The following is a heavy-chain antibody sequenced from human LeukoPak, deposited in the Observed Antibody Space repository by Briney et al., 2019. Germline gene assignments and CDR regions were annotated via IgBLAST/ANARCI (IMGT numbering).Heavy chain of an antibody. V-gene: IGHV4-34*01. CDR2: IKHSGSN. CDR3: ARAYYDFWSGYQFDY. D-gene: IGHD3-3*01. Sequence: PAETLSLTCAVYGGSFSVYYWSWIRQPPGKWREWMGEIKHSGSNNYNPSLKSRVTISVDTSKNQFSLKLSSVTAADTAVYYCARAYYDFWSGYQFDYWGQGTLVTVCS. J-gene: IGHJ4*02. CDR1: GGSFSVYY.